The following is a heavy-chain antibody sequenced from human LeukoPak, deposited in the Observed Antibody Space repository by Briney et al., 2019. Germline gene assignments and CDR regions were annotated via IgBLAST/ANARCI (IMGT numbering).Heavy chain of an antibody. CDR2: IRYDGFNK. D-gene: IGHD1-26*01. V-gene: IGHV3-30*02. CDR3: AKKTIVGATVDAFDI. CDR1: GFTFSNYG. J-gene: IGHJ3*02. Sequence: PGGSLRLSCAASGFTFSNYGMHWVRQAPGKGLEWVASIRYDGFNKYYADSLKGRFTTSRDNSKNTLYLQMNSLRAEDTAVYYCAKKTIVGATVDAFDIWGQGTMVIVSS.